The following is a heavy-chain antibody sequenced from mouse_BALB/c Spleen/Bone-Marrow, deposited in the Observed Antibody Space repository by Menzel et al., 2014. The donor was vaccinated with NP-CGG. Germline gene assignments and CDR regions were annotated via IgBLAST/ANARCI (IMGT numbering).Heavy chain of an antibody. J-gene: IGHJ4*01. Sequence: EVKLVESGGGLVQPKGSLKLSCAASGFTFNTYAMNWVRQAPGKGLEWVARIRSKSNNYAAYYADSVKGRFTISRDDSQSMLYLQMNNLKTEDTAMYYCVRHMDYWGQGTSVTVSS. CDR2: IRSKSNNYAA. CDR1: GFTFNTYA. CDR3: VRHMDY. V-gene: IGHV10-1*02.